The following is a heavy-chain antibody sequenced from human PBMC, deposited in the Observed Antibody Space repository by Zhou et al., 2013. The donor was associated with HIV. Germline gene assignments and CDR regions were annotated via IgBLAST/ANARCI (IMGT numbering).Heavy chain of an antibody. Sequence: VQLLQSGADVKKPGASVTVSCQGSGYTFTSYFIHWVRQAPGQGLEWLGWIRPDNGATKSAQKFQGRVTMTRDTSISTAYMELSSLKSEDTAVYYCARCYYDNSGCDYWGQGTLVTVSS. CDR3: ARCYYDNSGCDY. V-gene: IGHV1-2*02. CDR1: GYTFTSYF. CDR2: IRPDNGAT. J-gene: IGHJ4*02. D-gene: IGHD3-22*01.